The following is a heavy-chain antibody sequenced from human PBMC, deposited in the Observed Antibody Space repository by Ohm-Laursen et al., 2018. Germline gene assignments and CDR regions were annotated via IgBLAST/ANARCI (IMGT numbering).Heavy chain of an antibody. D-gene: IGHD4-17*01. CDR2: INHSRST. J-gene: IGHJ4*02. Sequence: SQTLSLTCIVYGGSFSGYYWNWIRQPPGKGLEWIGEINHSRSTKYNSSFKSRVTISVDTSKNQFSLNLNSVTAADTAVYYCARRPFGDQSGFSHWGQGILVTVSS. CDR3: ARRPFGDQSGFSH. CDR1: GGSFSGYY. V-gene: IGHV4-34*01.